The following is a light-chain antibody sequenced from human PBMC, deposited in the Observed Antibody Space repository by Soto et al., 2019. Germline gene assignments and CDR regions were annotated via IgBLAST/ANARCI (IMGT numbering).Light chain of an antibody. CDR3: QQSYTTPRT. CDR1: HNVDSY. Sequence: DIQMTQSPSSLSASVGDRITITCRASHNVDSYLNWYQQKPGKAPKLLIYAASTLQTGVPSRFSGGGSGTDFTLSISSLQPEDFATYYCQQSYTTPRTFGQGTKLEMK. V-gene: IGKV1-39*01. J-gene: IGKJ2*01. CDR2: AAS.